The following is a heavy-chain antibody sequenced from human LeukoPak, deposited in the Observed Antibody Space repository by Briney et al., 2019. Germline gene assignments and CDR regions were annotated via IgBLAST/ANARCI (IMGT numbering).Heavy chain of an antibody. CDR1: GFTFNTYW. Sequence: GGSLRLYCAASGFTFNTYWRTWVRQTPGKGLEWVANIKHDGSEKYYVDSVKGRFTISRDNAKNSLYLQMNNLRGEDTAVYYCPRAYYDSSGFYYVYFDYWGQGTLVTVPS. V-gene: IGHV3-7*01. J-gene: IGHJ4*02. D-gene: IGHD3-22*01. CDR3: PRAYYDSSGFYYVYFDY. CDR2: IKHDGSEK.